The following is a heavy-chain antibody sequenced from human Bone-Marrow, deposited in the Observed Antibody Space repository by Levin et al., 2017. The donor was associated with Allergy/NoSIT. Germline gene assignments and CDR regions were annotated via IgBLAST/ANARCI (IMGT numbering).Heavy chain of an antibody. CDR1: GFTVSSNY. Sequence: PGGSLRLSCAASGFTVSSNYMSWVRQAPGKGLEWVSVIYSDGGTYYADSVKGRFTISRDNFKNTLSLQMNNLGADDTAVYYCASFGTGDYFFDLWGRGTLVTVSS. CDR2: IYSDGGT. V-gene: IGHV3-53*01. D-gene: IGHD3/OR15-3a*01. CDR3: ASFGTGDYFFDL. J-gene: IGHJ2*01.